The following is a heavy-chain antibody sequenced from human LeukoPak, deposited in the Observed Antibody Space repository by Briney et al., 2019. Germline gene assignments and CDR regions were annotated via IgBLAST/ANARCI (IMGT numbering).Heavy chain of an antibody. Sequence: GGSLRLSCGACGFTYGDYAMHGLRQSPGKGLEWVCLISGDGGSTYYADSVKGRFTISRDNSKNSLYLQMNSLRTEDTALYYCAKAICGQSGYHHCWGRGTLVTVSS. CDR1: GFTYGDYA. V-gene: IGHV3-43*02. D-gene: IGHD5-12*01. J-gene: IGHJ4*02. CDR2: ISGDGGST. CDR3: AKAICGQSGYHHC.